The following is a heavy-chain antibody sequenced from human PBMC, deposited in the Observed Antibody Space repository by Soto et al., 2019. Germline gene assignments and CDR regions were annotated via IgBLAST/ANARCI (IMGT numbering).Heavy chain of an antibody. Sequence: GGSLRLSCAASGFTFDDYAMHWVRQAPGKGLEWVSGISWNSGSIGYADSVKGRFTISRDNAKNSLYLQMNSLRAEDTALYYCAKGHRGRAKYSSGWFGRAFDIWGQGTMVTVSS. CDR3: AKGHRGRAKYSSGWFGRAFDI. D-gene: IGHD6-19*01. J-gene: IGHJ3*02. V-gene: IGHV3-9*01. CDR2: ISWNSGSI. CDR1: GFTFDDYA.